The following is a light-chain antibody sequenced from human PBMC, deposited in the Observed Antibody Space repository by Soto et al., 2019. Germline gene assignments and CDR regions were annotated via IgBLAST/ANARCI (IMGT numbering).Light chain of an antibody. V-gene: IGLV2-14*01. Sequence: QSALTQPASVSGSPRQSITISCTGTSSDVGGYDYVSWYQLHPGKAPKLMVFEVNNRPSGVSYRFSGSKSGNTASLTISGLQAEDEADYFCSSYSISTAYLFGTGTKVTAL. CDR1: SSDVGGYDY. CDR2: EVN. CDR3: SSYSISTAYL. J-gene: IGLJ1*01.